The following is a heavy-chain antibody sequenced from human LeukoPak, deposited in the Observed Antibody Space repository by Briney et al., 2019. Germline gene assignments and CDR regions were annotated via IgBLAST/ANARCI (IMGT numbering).Heavy chain of an antibody. Sequence: PGRSLRLSCAASGFTFSTYGMYWVRQAPGKGLEWVAVIWYDGSNKYYVDSVKGRFTISRDNSKNTLYLQMNSLRAEDTAVYYCARSSHYDILTGYSEEGAFDIWGQGTMVTVSS. CDR3: ARSSHYDILTGYSEEGAFDI. CDR2: IWYDGSNK. V-gene: IGHV3-33*01. D-gene: IGHD3-9*01. CDR1: GFTFSTYG. J-gene: IGHJ3*02.